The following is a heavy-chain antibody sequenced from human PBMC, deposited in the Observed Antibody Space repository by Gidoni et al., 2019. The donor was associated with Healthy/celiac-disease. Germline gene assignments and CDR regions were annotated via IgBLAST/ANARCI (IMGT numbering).Heavy chain of an antibody. CDR1: GGSIRSSSYY. J-gene: IGHJ4*02. CDR3: ARDEIIVGATGSLDY. Sequence: QLQLQESGPGLVKPSETLSLTCTVPGGSIRSSSYYWGWIRQPPGKGLEWIGSIYYSGSTYYNPSLKSRVTISVDTSKNQFSLKLSSVTAADTAVYYCARDEIIVGATGSLDYWGQGTLVTVSS. D-gene: IGHD1-26*01. V-gene: IGHV4-39*07. CDR2: IYYSGST.